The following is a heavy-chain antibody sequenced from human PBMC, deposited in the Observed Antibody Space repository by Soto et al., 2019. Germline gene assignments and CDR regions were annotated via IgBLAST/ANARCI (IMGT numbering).Heavy chain of an antibody. V-gene: IGHV1-69*13. CDR3: ARKSPTGRYYYYYYGMDV. Sequence: SVKVSCQASGGTFSRYAISWVRQAPGQGLEWMGGIIPIFCTANYAQKFQGRVTITADESTSTAYMELSSLRSEDTAVYYCARKSPTGRYYYYYYGMDVWGQGTTVTVS. CDR2: IIPIFCTA. J-gene: IGHJ6*02. D-gene: IGHD1-26*01. CDR1: GGTFSRYA.